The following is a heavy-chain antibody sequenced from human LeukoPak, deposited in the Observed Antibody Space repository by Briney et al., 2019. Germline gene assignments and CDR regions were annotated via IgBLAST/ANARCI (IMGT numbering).Heavy chain of an antibody. J-gene: IGHJ5*02. CDR1: GFIFSNYW. V-gene: IGHV3-74*01. D-gene: IGHD5-24*01. Sequence: PGGSLRLSCAASGFIFSNYWMLWVRQAPGKGLVWVSRIKYDGSHTDYADSVKGRFTISRDNAKNTLFLQMNSLRVEDTAVYYCATARRQGYNLVDSWGQGTLVTVSS. CDR2: IKYDGSHT. CDR3: ATARRQGYNLVDS.